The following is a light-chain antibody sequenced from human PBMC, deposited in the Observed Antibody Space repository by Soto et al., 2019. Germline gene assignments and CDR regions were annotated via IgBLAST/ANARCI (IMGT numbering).Light chain of an antibody. CDR3: CSYTSSDTYV. CDR1: SSDVGGYDF. V-gene: IGLV2-14*01. Sequence: QSALTQPASVSGSPGQSITISCTRTSSDVGGYDFVSWYQQHPGKAPKVMIYDVSNRPSGVSNRFSGSKSGNTASLTISGLQAEDEADYYCCSYTSSDTYVFGTGTKLTVL. J-gene: IGLJ1*01. CDR2: DVS.